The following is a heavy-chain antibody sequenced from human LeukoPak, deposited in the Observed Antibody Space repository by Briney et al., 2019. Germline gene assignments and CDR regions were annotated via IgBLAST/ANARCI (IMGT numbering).Heavy chain of an antibody. V-gene: IGHV4-30-4*01. Sequence: SETLSLTCTVSGGSISSGDYYWSWIRQPPGKGLEWIGYIYYSGSTYYNPSLKSRVTISVDTSKNQFSLKLSSVTAADTAVYYCARGAYDFWSGYQNWFDPWGQGNLVTVSS. J-gene: IGHJ5*02. CDR3: ARGAYDFWSGYQNWFDP. CDR1: GGSISSGDYY. CDR2: IYYSGST. D-gene: IGHD3-3*01.